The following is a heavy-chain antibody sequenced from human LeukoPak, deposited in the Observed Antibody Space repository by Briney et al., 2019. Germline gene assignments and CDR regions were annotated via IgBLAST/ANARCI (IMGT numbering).Heavy chain of an antibody. CDR3: ARAPLRFLEWLSGYYYMDV. CDR2: ISSSSSSYI. Sequence: GGSLRLSCAASGFTFSSYSMNWVRQAPGKGLEWVSSISSSSSSYIYYADSVKGRFTISRDNAKNSLYLQMNSLGAEDTAVYYCARAPLRFLEWLSGYYYMDVWGKGTTVTVSS. CDR1: GFTFSSYS. J-gene: IGHJ6*03. V-gene: IGHV3-21*01. D-gene: IGHD3-3*01.